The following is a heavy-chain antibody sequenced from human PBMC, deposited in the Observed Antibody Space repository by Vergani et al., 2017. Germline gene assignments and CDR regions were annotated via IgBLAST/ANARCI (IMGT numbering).Heavy chain of an antibody. CDR3: ARARWFGELLRGYYYYMDV. V-gene: IGHV4-31*03. CDR2: IYYSGST. Sequence: QVQLQESGPGLVKPSQPLSLTCTVSGGSISSGGYYWSWIRQHPGKGLEWIGYIYYSGSTYYNPSLKSRVTISVDTSKNQFSLKLSSVTAADTAVYYCARARWFGELLRGYYYYMDVWGKGTTVTVSS. CDR1: GGSISSGGYY. J-gene: IGHJ6*03. D-gene: IGHD3-10*01.